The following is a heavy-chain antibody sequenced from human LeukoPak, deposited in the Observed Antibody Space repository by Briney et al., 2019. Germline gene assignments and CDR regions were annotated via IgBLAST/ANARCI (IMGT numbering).Heavy chain of an antibody. Sequence: EESLKISCKGSGYSFTSYWIGWVRQMPGKGLEWMGIIYPGDSDTRYSPSFQGQVTISADKSISTAYLQWSSLTASDTAMYYCASRPFETTVVPWDFYWGQGTQVTVSS. J-gene: IGHJ4*02. V-gene: IGHV5-51*01. CDR2: IYPGDSDT. D-gene: IGHD4-23*01. CDR1: GYSFTSYW. CDR3: ASRPFETTVVPWDFY.